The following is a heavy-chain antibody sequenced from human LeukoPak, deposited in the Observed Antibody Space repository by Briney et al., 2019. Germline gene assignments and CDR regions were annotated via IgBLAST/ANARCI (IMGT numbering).Heavy chain of an antibody. CDR1: GFTFSNYW. D-gene: IGHD4/OR15-4a*01. CDR3: AKEGANPILTYDS. CDR2: IKQDGSEK. Sequence: GGSLRLSCAASGFTFSNYWMNWVRQAPGKGLEWVANIKQDGSEKYYVDSVKGRFTVSRDNAKNSLYLQMNSLRAEDTAVYYCAKEGANPILTYDSWGQGTLVTVSS. J-gene: IGHJ5*01. V-gene: IGHV3-7*01.